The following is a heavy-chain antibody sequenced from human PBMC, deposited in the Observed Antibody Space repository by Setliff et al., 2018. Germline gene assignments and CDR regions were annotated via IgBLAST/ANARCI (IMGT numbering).Heavy chain of an antibody. CDR2: VNHRGDT. CDR1: GDSFSDYY. Sequence: SETLSLTCAVYGDSFSDYYWSWLRQPPGKGLEWIEEVNHRGDTNYSPSLRGRVTMTVDAARKQLSLKISSMTAADAGVYYCARDPGFHSGTWCLGDWGQGTQVTVS. V-gene: IGHV4-34*01. D-gene: IGHD2-8*01. J-gene: IGHJ4*02. CDR3: ARDPGFHSGTWCLGD.